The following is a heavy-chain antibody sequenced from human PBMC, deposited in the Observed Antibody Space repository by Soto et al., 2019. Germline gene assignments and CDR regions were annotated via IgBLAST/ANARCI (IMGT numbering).Heavy chain of an antibody. J-gene: IGHJ4*02. V-gene: IGHV4-59*01. CDR2: IYYSGST. CDR1: GGSISSYY. D-gene: IGHD5-18*01. Sequence: SETLSLTCTVSGGSISSYYWSWFRQPPGKGLEWIGYIYYSGSTNYNPSLKSRVTISVDTSKNQFSLKLSSVTAAETAVYYCARGRGYSYGIDYWGQGTLVTVS. CDR3: ARGRGYSYGIDY.